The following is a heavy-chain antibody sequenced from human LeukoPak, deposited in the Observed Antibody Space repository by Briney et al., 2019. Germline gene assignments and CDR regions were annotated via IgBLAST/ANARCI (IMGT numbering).Heavy chain of an antibody. J-gene: IGHJ6*04. D-gene: IGHD3-10*02. CDR2: NRSSGSTI. V-gene: IGHV3-48*03. CDR1: GFTFSSYE. CDR3: AELGITMIGGV. Sequence: PGRSLRLSCASSGFTFSSYEMNWVTQASGKGLECVSYNRSSGSTIYYEASVKGRFTISRENAKNSLYLQMNSLRDEDTAVYYCAELGITMIGGVWGKGTTVTISS.